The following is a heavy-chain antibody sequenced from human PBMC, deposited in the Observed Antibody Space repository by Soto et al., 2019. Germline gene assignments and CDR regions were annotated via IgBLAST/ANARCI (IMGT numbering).Heavy chain of an antibody. CDR2: ISGSDGKT. V-gene: IGHV3-23*01. CDR3: ARWSYLDY. D-gene: IGHD3-3*01. Sequence: GGSLRLSCAASGFSFRSYALSWVRQAPGKGLEWVSTISGSDGKTFYADSVKGRFSISRDTSQSTLYLQMNSLRADDTAMYYCARWSYLDYWGQGTRVTVSS. J-gene: IGHJ4*02. CDR1: GFSFRSYA.